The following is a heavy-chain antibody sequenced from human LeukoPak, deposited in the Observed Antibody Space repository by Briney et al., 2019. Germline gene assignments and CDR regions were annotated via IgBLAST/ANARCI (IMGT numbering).Heavy chain of an antibody. CDR1: GFTFSDYT. CDR3: ARDRDWAFDY. V-gene: IGHV3-48*01. J-gene: IGHJ4*02. D-gene: IGHD2-21*01. Sequence: GGSLRLSCAASGFTFSDYTLNWVRQAPGKWLEWLSYISPSRGSIAYADSVKGRFTISSDSAKNSVYLQINNLRAEDTAVYYCARDRDWAFDYWGQGILVTVSS. CDR2: ISPSRGSI.